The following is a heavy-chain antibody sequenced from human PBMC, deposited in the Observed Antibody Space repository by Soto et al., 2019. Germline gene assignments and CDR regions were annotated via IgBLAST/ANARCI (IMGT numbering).Heavy chain of an antibody. CDR2: IHGSAGGA. J-gene: IGHJ5*02. V-gene: IGHV3-23*01. CDR1: GFTFSSYA. CDR3: AKDAVSANGEWDWFDP. D-gene: IGHD2-21*02. Sequence: EMQLLGSGGGLVEPGGPLRLSCAASGFTFSSYAMTWVRQAPGKGLEWVSSIHGSAGGAYYSDSVKGRFTVSRADSQKTLFLQMTSLRVDDTAIYYCAKDAVSANGEWDWFDPWGQGILVTVSS.